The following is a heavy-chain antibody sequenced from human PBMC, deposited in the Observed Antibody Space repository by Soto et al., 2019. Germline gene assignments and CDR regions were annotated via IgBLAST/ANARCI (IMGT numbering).Heavy chain of an antibody. CDR3: ARDITSRGWHDDLYFDY. Sequence: GASVKVSCKASGYTFTSYGISWVRQAPGQGLEWMGWISAYNGNTNYAQKLQGRVTMTTDTSTSTAYMELRSLRSDDTAVYYCARDITSRGWHDDLYFDYWGQGTLVTVSS. D-gene: IGHD1-1*01. CDR1: GYTFTSYG. V-gene: IGHV1-18*01. J-gene: IGHJ4*02. CDR2: ISAYNGNT.